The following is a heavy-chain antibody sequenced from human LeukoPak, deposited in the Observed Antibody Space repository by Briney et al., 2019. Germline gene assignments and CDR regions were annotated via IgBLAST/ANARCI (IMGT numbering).Heavy chain of an antibody. Sequence: PSETLSLTCTVSGGSISSGDYYWSWIRQPPGKGLEWIGYIYYSGSTYYNPSLKSRVTIPVDTSKNQFSLKLSSVTAADTAVYYCARWENDYGDYEGSWFDPWGQGTLVTVSS. J-gene: IGHJ5*02. V-gene: IGHV4-30-4*01. CDR2: IYYSGST. D-gene: IGHD4-17*01. CDR1: GGSISSGDYY. CDR3: ARWENDYGDYEGSWFDP.